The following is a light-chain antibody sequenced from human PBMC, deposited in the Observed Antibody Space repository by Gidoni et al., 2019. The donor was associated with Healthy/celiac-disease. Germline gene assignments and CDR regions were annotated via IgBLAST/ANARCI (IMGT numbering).Light chain of an antibody. J-gene: IGKJ2*03. CDR2: AAS. CDR1: QSISSY. V-gene: IGKV1-39*01. Sequence: DIQMTPSPSSLSASVGDRVTITCRASQSISSYLNWYQQKPGKAPKLLIYAASSLQSGVPSRFSGSGSGTDFTLTSSSLQPEDLATYYCQQSYSTPYSFGQGTKLEIK. CDR3: QQSYSTPYS.